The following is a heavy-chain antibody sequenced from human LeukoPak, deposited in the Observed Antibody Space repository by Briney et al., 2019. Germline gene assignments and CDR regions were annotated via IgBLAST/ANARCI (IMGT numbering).Heavy chain of an antibody. D-gene: IGHD3-9*01. J-gene: IGHJ3*02. V-gene: IGHV1-69*13. CDR2: IIPIFGTA. CDR1: GGTFISYA. Sequence: GASVKVSCKASGGTFISYAISWVRQAPGQGLEWMGGIIPIFGTANYAQKFQGRVTITADESTSTAYMELSSLRSEDTAVYYCARAYNYDILTGYLWEAFDIWGQGTMVTVSS. CDR3: ARAYNYDILTGYLWEAFDI.